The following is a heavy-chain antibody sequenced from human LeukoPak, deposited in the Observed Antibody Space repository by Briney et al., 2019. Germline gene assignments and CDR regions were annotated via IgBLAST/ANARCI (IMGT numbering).Heavy chain of an antibody. CDR2: ISGSGGDT. V-gene: IGHV3-23*01. Sequence: GGSLRLSCAASGFTFSNYAMSWVRQAPGKGLEWVSGISGSGGDTYYADSVKGRFTISRDNSKNTLYLQMNSLRAEDTAVYYCARDRERYCSSTSCYGPVDYYYYYMDVWGKGTTVTVSS. CDR1: GFTFSNYA. J-gene: IGHJ6*03. D-gene: IGHD2-2*01. CDR3: ARDRERYCSSTSCYGPVDYYYYYMDV.